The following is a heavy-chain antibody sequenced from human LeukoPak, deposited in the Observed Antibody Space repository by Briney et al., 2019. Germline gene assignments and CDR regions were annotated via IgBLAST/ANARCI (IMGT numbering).Heavy chain of an antibody. V-gene: IGHV1-69*05. CDR1: FRSNA. CDR3: ARGSKVLVAATYDLGQGALVILSSGGASAPTTPYI. CDR2: IIPIFGTA. D-gene: IGHD2-15*01. Sequence: FRSNAVSGKRLAPGQRLNMIGGIIPIFGTANYAQKFQGRVTITTDESTSTAYMELSSLRSEDTAVYYCARGSKVLVAATYDLGQGALVILSSGGASAPTTPYI. J-gene: IGHJ3*02.